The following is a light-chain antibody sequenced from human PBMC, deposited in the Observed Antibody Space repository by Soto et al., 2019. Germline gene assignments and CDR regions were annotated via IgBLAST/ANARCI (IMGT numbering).Light chain of an antibody. CDR3: QQYYSWPPAT. V-gene: IGKV3-15*01. CDR1: QTISSK. J-gene: IGKJ2*01. CDR2: DAS. Sequence: EIVMTQSPATLSVSPGERVTLSCRASQTISSKLAWYQQQPGQAPRLLINDASTRAAGVPARFSSSGSGTEFTLTISSLQSEDFAVYYCQQYYSWPPATFGQGTKLEIK.